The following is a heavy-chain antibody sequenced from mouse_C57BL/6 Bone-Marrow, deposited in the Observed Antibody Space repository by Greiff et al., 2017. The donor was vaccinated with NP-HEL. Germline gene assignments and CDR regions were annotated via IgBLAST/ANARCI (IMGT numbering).Heavy chain of an antibody. J-gene: IGHJ2*01. CDR3: ARDGGSFDY. V-gene: IGHV1-54*01. Sequence: VKVVESGAELVRPGTSVKVSCKASGYAFTNYLIEWVKQRPGQGLEWIGVINPGSGGTNYNEKFKGKATLTADKSSSTAYMQLSSLTSEDSAVYFCARDGGSFDYWGQGTTLTVSS. CDR2: INPGSGGT. CDR1: GYAFTNYL. D-gene: IGHD2-3*01.